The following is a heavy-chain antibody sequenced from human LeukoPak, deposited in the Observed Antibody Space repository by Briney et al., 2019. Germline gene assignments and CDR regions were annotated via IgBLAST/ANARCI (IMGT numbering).Heavy chain of an antibody. Sequence: SETLSLTCAVYGGSFSGYYWSWIRQPPGKGLEWIGEINHSGSTNYNPSLKSRVTISVDTSKNQFSLKLSSVTAADTAVYYCARHLASRITMVRGVIPRDRWFDPWGQGTLVTVSS. D-gene: IGHD3-10*01. J-gene: IGHJ5*02. CDR1: GGSFSGYY. CDR3: ARHLASRITMVRGVIPRDRWFDP. V-gene: IGHV4-34*01. CDR2: INHSGST.